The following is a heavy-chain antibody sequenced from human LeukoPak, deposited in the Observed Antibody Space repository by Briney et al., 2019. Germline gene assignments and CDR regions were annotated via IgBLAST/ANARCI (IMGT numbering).Heavy chain of an antibody. CDR2: IYYSGST. J-gene: IGHJ4*02. D-gene: IGHD3-22*01. V-gene: IGHV4-39*01. CDR3: ARHRLHYYDSSGQRGQNFDY. CDR1: GGSISSSGYS. Sequence: SETLSLTCTVSGGSISSSGYSWGWIRQPPGKGLEWIGSIYYSGSTYYNPSLKSRVTISVDTSKNQFSLKLSSVTAADTAVYYCARHRLHYYDSSGQRGQNFDYWGQGTLVTVSS.